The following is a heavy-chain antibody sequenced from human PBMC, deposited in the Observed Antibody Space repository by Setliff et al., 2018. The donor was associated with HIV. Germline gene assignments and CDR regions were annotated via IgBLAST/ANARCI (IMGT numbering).Heavy chain of an antibody. J-gene: IGHJ6*02. V-gene: IGHV4-59*01. CDR1: GGSISSYY. CDR2: IYYSGST. Sequence: SETLSLTCTVSGGSISSYYWSWIRQPPGKGLEWIGYIYYSGSTNYNPSLKSRVTISIDTSKNHFSLTLNSVTAADSAVYYCARVEAKVRGATYGMDVWGQGTTVTVSS. D-gene: IGHD3-10*01. CDR3: ARVEAKVRGATYGMDV.